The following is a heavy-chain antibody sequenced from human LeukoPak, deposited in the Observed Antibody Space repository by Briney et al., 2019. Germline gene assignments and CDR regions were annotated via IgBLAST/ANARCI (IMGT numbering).Heavy chain of an antibody. D-gene: IGHD3-10*01. V-gene: IGHV4-34*01. J-gene: IGHJ4*02. Sequence: SKTLSLTCAVYGGSFSGYYWSWIRQPPGKGLEWIGEINHSGSTNYNPSLKSRVTISVDTSKNQFSLKLSSVTAADTAVYYCARVLWFGEPLDYWGQGTLVTVSS. CDR2: INHSGST. CDR1: GGSFSGYY. CDR3: ARVLWFGEPLDY.